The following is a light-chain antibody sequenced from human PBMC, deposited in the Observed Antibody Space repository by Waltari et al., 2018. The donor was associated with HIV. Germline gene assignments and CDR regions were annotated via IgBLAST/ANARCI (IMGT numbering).Light chain of an antibody. J-gene: IGLJ2*01. Sequence: QSALTQPASVSGSPGQSITISCTGTSSDVGSYNLVSWYQQHPGKAPKLMIYEVSKRPSGVSNRFSGSKSGNTASLTISGFQAEDEADYYCCSYAGSSTPVFGGGTKLTVL. CDR1: SSDVGSYNL. CDR2: EVS. V-gene: IGLV2-23*02. CDR3: CSYAGSSTPV.